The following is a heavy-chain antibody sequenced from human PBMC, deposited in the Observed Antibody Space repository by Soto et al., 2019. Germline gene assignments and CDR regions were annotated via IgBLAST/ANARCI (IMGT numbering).Heavy chain of an antibody. CDR3: ARGALGYCSSTSCYANWFDP. CDR2: MNPNSGNT. D-gene: IGHD2-2*01. CDR1: GYTFTSYD. Sequence: ASVKVSCKASGYTFTSYDINWVRQATGQGLEWMGWMNPNSGNTGYAQKFQGRVTMTRNTPISTAYMELSSLRSEDTAVYYCARGALGYCSSTSCYANWFDPWGQGTLVTVSS. V-gene: IGHV1-8*01. J-gene: IGHJ5*02.